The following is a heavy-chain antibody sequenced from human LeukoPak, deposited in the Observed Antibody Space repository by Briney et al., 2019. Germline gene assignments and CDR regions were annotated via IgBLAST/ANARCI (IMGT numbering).Heavy chain of an antibody. CDR2: IKNSGST. CDR3: ARALRLWGGNSGIAFDI. Sequence: SATPAPPFAVSGGSFKGYYWRGGRPPPGKGVEWGGGIKNSGSTNYNPSLKSRVTISVATSKNQFSLKLSSVTAADTAVYYCARALRLWGGNSGIAFDIWGQGTMVTVSS. V-gene: IGHV4-34*01. J-gene: IGHJ3*02. D-gene: IGHD4-23*01. CDR1: GGSFKGYY.